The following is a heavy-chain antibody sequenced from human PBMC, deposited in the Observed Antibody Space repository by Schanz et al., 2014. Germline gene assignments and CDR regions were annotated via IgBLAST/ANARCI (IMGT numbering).Heavy chain of an antibody. CDR1: GYTFTRSG. CDR3: ARDLITVPGTKLFDY. V-gene: IGHV1-2*02. Sequence: QVQLVQSGGEVKTPGASVKVSCKASGYTFTRSGISWVRQAPGQGLEWMGWINPNSGGTNYAQNFQGRVTMTRDTSISTAYMELSSLRSDDTAVYYCARDLITVPGTKLFDYWGQGTLVTVSS. CDR2: INPNSGGT. J-gene: IGHJ4*02. D-gene: IGHD6-19*01.